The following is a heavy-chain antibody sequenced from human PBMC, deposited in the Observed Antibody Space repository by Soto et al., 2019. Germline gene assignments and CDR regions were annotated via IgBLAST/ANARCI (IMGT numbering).Heavy chain of an antibody. D-gene: IGHD3-22*01. CDR3: ARTYYYDSSGYYSFDY. Sequence: ASVTVSCKASGYIFTSYGISWVRQAPGQGLEWMGWISAYNGNTNYAQKLQGRVTMTTDTSTSTAYMELRSLRSDDTAVYYCARTYYYDSSGYYSFDYWGQGTLVTVSS. V-gene: IGHV1-18*01. CDR1: GYIFTSYG. J-gene: IGHJ4*02. CDR2: ISAYNGNT.